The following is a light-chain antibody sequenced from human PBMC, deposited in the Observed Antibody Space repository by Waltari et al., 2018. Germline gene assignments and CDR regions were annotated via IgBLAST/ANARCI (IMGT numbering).Light chain of an antibody. CDR3: QTWGTGIWV. V-gene: IGLV4-69*01. CDR1: SGHSSNV. Sequence: QLVLTQSPSASASLGAAVKLTCTLSSGHSSNVVEWHQQQPEKGPRYLMKVNSDGSHTKGDGIPDRFSGSSSGAERYLTISSLQSDDEADYYCQTWGTGIWVFGGGTRLTVL. CDR2: VNSDGSH. J-gene: IGLJ3*02.